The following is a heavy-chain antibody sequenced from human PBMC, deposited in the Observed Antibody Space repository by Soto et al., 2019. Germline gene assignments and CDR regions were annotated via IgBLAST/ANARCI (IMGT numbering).Heavy chain of an antibody. CDR3: ARDAIAGNRLWDYFGH. CDR1: GFDFNIYG. Sequence: GGSLRLSCAASGFDFNIYGMSWVRQAPGKGLEWISSIGGGDTYYADSVKGRFIISRDNSKSTVYLHMSSLRAEDTALYYCARDAIAGNRLWDYFGHWGQGTLVTSPQ. V-gene: IGHV3-23*01. J-gene: IGHJ4*02. CDR2: IGGGDT. D-gene: IGHD2-21*01.